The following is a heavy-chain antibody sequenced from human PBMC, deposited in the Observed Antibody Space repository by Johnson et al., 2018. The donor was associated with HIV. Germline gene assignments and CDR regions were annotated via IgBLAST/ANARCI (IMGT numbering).Heavy chain of an antibody. Sequence: QMLLVESGGGVVQPGRSLRLSCAASGFTFSSFGMHWVRQAPGKGLEWVAFIRYDGSNKYFAASVKGRFTISRENSKNTLYLQMNSLRAEDTAGYYCAKVGATVVTPRGEAFDIWGQGAMVTVSS. J-gene: IGHJ3*02. V-gene: IGHV3-30*02. CDR3: AKVGATVVTPRGEAFDI. CDR1: GFTFSSFG. CDR2: IRYDGSNK. D-gene: IGHD4-23*01.